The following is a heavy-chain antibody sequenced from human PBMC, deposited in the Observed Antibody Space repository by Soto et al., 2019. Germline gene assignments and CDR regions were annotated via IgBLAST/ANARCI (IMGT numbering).Heavy chain of an antibody. J-gene: IGHJ4*02. CDR1: GFTFSDHY. CDR2: TRNKANSYTT. D-gene: IGHD2-2*01. V-gene: IGHV3-72*01. Sequence: GGSLRLSCAASGFTFSDHYMDWVRQAPGKGLEWVGRTRNKANSYTTEYAASVKGRFTISRDDSKNSLYLQMNSLKTEDTAVYYCARAYCSSTSCYFAEYYFDYWGQGTLVTVSS. CDR3: ARAYCSSTSCYFAEYYFDY.